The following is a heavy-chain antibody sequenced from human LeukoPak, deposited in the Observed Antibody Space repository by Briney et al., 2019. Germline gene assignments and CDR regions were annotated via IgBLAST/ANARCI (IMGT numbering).Heavy chain of an antibody. J-gene: IGHJ4*02. V-gene: IGHV4-59*01. CDR1: GGSITSYY. CDR2: IYYSGST. D-gene: IGHD3-10*01. CDR3: ARERRGPTYFDY. Sequence: SETLSLTCTVSGGSITSYYWSWIRQPPGKGLEWIGYIYYSGSTNYNPSLKSRVTISVDTSKNQFSLRLSSVTAADTAVYYCARERRGPTYFDYWGQGTLVTVSS.